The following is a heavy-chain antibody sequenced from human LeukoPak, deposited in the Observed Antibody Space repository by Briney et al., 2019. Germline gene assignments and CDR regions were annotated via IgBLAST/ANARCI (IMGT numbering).Heavy chain of an antibody. CDR1: GGSISGFY. D-gene: IGHD4-17*01. J-gene: IGHJ6*02. CDR2: IYYSGNT. V-gene: IGHV4-59*01. CDR3: AREDPQTTVPEGMDV. Sequence: SETLSLTCTVSGGSISGFYWSWIRQPPGKGLEWIGYIYYSGNTNYNPSLKSRVTLSVDTSKNQFSLKLSSVTAADTAVYYCAREDPQTTVPEGMDVWGQGTTVTVSS.